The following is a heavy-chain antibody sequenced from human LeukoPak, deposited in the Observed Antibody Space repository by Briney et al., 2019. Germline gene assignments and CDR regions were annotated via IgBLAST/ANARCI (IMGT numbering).Heavy chain of an antibody. CDR2: INSDGSST. CDR1: GFTFSSYW. V-gene: IGHV3-74*01. CDR3: AKDRTVGASYWYFDL. J-gene: IGHJ2*01. D-gene: IGHD1-26*01. Sequence: PGGSLRLSCAASGFTFSSYWMHWVRQAPGKELVWVSRINSDGSSTSYADSVKGRFTISRDSSKNTLFLHMNTLRAEDTAIYYCAKDRTVGASYWYFDLWGRGTLVTVSS.